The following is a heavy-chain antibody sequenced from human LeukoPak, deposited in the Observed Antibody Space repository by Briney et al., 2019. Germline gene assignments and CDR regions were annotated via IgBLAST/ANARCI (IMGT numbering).Heavy chain of an antibody. V-gene: IGHV3-30*03. CDR2: ISHDGGAK. CDR3: ARDWGSSGWYNWFDP. J-gene: IGHJ5*02. D-gene: IGHD3-16*01. Sequence: GGSLRHSCGLSGFSIGNHGMHWIRQAPDKGLELVAMISHDGGAKYYGDSVKGRLTISRDNSDNTLYLQMNSLRVEDTAVYYCARDWGSSGWYNWFDPWGQGILVTVSS. CDR1: GFSIGNHG.